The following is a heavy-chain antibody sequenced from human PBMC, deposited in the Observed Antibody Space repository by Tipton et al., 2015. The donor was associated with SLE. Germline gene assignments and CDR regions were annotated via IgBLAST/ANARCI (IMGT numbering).Heavy chain of an antibody. J-gene: IGHJ6*03. CDR1: VYSISSSHW. CDR2: INHGGST. Sequence: TLSLTCNVSVYSISSSHWWGWIRQPPGKGLEWIGEINHGGSTNYNPSLKSRVTISVDTSKNQFSLKLSSVTAADTAVYYCARVSGGIAYMDVWGKGTTVTFSS. D-gene: IGHD6-13*01. CDR3: ARVSGGIAYMDV. V-gene: IGHV4-28*03.